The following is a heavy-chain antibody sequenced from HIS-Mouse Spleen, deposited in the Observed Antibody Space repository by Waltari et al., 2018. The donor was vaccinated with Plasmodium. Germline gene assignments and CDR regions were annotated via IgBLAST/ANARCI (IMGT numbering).Heavy chain of an antibody. CDR2: IYHSGGP. Sequence: QVQLQESGPGLVKPSETLSLTCTVSGYSISSGYYWGWIRQPPGKGLEWIGSIYHSGGPYYNPSLKSRVTISVDTSKNQFSLKLSSVTAADTAVYYCARVDYGSGDYYYYYYGMDVWGQGTTVTVSS. V-gene: IGHV4-38-2*02. CDR3: ARVDYGSGDYYYYYYGMDV. J-gene: IGHJ6*02. D-gene: IGHD3-10*01. CDR1: GYSISSGYY.